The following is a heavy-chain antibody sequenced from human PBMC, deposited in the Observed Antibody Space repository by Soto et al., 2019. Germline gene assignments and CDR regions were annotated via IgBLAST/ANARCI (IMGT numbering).Heavy chain of an antibody. Sequence: QVQLVQSGAEVKKPGSSVKVSCKASGGTFSSYAISWVRQAPGQGLEWMGGIIPIFGTANYAQKFQGRVTITADESTSTGYMELSSLRSEDTAVYYCARKGCTNGVCYRDYYYYGMDVWGQGTTVTVSS. J-gene: IGHJ6*02. CDR2: IIPIFGTA. D-gene: IGHD2-8*01. CDR3: ARKGCTNGVCYRDYYYYGMDV. V-gene: IGHV1-69*01. CDR1: GGTFSSYA.